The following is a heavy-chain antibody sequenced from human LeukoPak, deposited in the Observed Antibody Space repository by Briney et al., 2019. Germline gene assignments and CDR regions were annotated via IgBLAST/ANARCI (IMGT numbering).Heavy chain of an antibody. Sequence: SETLSLTCTVSGGSISSSSYYWGWIRQPPGKGLEWIGSIYYSGSTYYNPSLKSRVTISVDTSKNQFSLKLSSVTAADTAVYYCARHVTVAGTWNYWGQGTLVTVSS. J-gene: IGHJ4*02. CDR2: IYYSGST. CDR1: GGSISSSSYY. V-gene: IGHV4-39*01. CDR3: ARHVTVAGTWNY. D-gene: IGHD6-19*01.